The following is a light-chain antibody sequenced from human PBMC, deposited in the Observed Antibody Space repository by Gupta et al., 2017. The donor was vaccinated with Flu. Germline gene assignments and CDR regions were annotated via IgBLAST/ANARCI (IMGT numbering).Light chain of an antibody. CDR1: SSDVGGYIY. J-gene: IGLJ3*02. CDR3: SSYTSSSTLWV. Sequence: SALTQPASVSGSPGQSITISCTGTSSDVGGYIYVSWYQQHPGKAPKLMIYEVSNRPSGVSNRFSGSKSGNTASLTISGLQAEDEADYYCSSYTSSSTLWVFGGGTKLTVL. CDR2: EVS. V-gene: IGLV2-14*01.